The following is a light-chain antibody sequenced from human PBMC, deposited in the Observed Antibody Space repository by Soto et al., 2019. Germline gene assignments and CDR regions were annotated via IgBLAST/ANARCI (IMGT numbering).Light chain of an antibody. J-gene: IGKJ2*01. Sequence: IQMTQSPSTLSASVGDRVTITCRASQSISSWLAWYQQKPGKAPKLLIYDASSLESGVPSRFSGSGSGTEFTLTFSSLQPDDFATYYCQQYNSYPYTFGQGTKLEIK. V-gene: IGKV1-5*01. CDR3: QQYNSYPYT. CDR2: DAS. CDR1: QSISSW.